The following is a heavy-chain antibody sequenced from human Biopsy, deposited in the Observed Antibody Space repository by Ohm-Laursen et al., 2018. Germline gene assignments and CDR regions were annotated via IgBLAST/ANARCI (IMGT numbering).Heavy chain of an antibody. CDR1: GYSFTSYG. CDR3: ARGIGSMVRGVIINVNNWFDP. Sequence: ASVKVSCKASGYSFTSYGISWVRQAPGEGLEWTGRISGYNGNTNYAQKVQGRVTMTTDTSTSTAYMELRSLRSDDTAVYYCARGIGSMVRGVIINVNNWFDPWGQGTLVTVSS. D-gene: IGHD3-10*01. CDR2: ISGYNGNT. V-gene: IGHV1-18*01. J-gene: IGHJ5*02.